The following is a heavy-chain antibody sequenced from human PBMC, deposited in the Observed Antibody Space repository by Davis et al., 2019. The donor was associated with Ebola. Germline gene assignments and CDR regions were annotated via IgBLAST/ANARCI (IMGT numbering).Heavy chain of an antibody. CDR3: ARDTGSGYDY. Sequence: ASVKVSCKASGYTFTSYAMHWVRQAPGQGLEWMGWISAYNGNTNYAQKLQGRVTMTTDTSTSTVYMELSSLRSEDTAVYYCARDTGSGYDYWGQGTLVTVSS. CDR1: GYTFTSYA. J-gene: IGHJ4*02. D-gene: IGHD3-22*01. CDR2: ISAYNGNT. V-gene: IGHV1-18*01.